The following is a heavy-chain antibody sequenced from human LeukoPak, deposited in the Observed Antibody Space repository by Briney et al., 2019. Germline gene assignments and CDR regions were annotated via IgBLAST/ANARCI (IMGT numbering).Heavy chain of an antibody. J-gene: IGHJ4*02. Sequence: ASVKVSCKASGYTFTSYSISWVRQAPGQGPEWMGWMSAYNGNTIYAQKVKGRVTMTTDTSTGTAYMELRSLKSDDTAVYYCARASYCSDGSCHSDYWGQGTLVTVSS. D-gene: IGHD2-15*01. CDR2: MSAYNGNT. CDR3: ARASYCSDGSCHSDY. CDR1: GYTFTSYS. V-gene: IGHV1-18*01.